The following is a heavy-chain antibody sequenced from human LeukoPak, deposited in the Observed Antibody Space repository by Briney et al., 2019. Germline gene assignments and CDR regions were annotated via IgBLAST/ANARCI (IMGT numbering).Heavy chain of an antibody. CDR3: ARSRPYCSSTSCYRYFDY. D-gene: IGHD2-2*02. CDR2: IYYSGST. V-gene: IGHV4-59*01. CDR1: GGSISSYY. Sequence: SETLFLTCTVSGGSISSYYWSWIRQPPGKGLEWIGYIYYSGSTNYNPSLKSRVTISVDTSKNQFSLKLSSVTAADAAVYYCARSRPYCSSTSCYRYFDYWGQGTLVTVSS. J-gene: IGHJ4*02.